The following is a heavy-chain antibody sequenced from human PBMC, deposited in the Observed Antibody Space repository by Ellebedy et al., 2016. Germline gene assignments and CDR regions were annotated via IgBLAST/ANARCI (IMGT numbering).Heavy chain of an antibody. CDR2: INPNSGGT. CDR3: ARDSGDWNYGRFDY. Sequence: ASVKVSCKASGYTFTSYDINWVRQATGQGLEWMGWINPNSGGTNYAQKFQGWVTMTRDTSISTAYMELSRLRSDDTAVYYCARDSGDWNYGRFDYWGQGTLVTVSS. J-gene: IGHJ4*02. V-gene: IGHV1-2*04. CDR1: GYTFTSYD. D-gene: IGHD1-7*01.